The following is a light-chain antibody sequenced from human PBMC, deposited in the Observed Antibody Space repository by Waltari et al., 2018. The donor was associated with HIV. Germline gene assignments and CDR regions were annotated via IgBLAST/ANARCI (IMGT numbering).Light chain of an antibody. CDR1: SSDVGGYNY. J-gene: IGLJ3*02. CDR3: SSYTSSSTWV. V-gene: IGLV2-14*01. CDR2: DVS. Sequence: QSALTQPASVSGSPGQSITISCTGTSSDVGGYNYVSWYQQHPGKAPKLMIYDVSNRPSGFSTLFSGSKSGNTASLTISGLQAEYEADYYCSSYTSSSTWVFGGGTKVTVL.